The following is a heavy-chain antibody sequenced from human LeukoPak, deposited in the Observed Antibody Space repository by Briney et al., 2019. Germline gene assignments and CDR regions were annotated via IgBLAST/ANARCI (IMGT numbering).Heavy chain of an antibody. CDR2: IKQDGSEK. CDR3: ARRHHFGFLDS. D-gene: IGHD3-10*01. Sequence: PGGSLRLSCAASGVMIPSYWMTWVRQAPGKGLEWVANIKQDGSEKYYVDSVKGRFTISRDNAKNSVYLQMNSLRAEDTAVYYCARRHHFGFLDSWGQGTLVTVSS. J-gene: IGHJ4*02. CDR1: GVMIPSYW. V-gene: IGHV3-7*04.